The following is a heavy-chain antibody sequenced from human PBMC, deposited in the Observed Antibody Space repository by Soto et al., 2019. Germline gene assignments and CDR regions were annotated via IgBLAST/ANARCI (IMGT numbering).Heavy chain of an antibody. CDR3: ARGPVAAASGLSFWFAP. J-gene: IGHJ5*02. Sequence: SETLSLTCTVSGGSISFYYWSWIRQPPGKGLEWIGYIYNTGSTTYNPSLKSRVTISVDTSKNQFSLKLNSLTAADTAVYYCARGPVAAASGLSFWFAPCGQGTRVTVSS. CDR2: IYNTGST. D-gene: IGHD2-2*01. CDR1: GGSISFYY. V-gene: IGHV4-59*01.